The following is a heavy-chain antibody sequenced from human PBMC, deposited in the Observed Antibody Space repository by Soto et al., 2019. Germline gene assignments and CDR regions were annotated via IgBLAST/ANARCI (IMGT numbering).Heavy chain of an antibody. V-gene: IGHV5-10-1*01. CDR1: GYSFAGYW. CDR3: ARQIYDSDTGPNFQYYFDS. CDR2: IDPSDSQT. D-gene: IGHD3-22*01. J-gene: IGHJ4*02. Sequence: GESLKISCKGSGYSFAGYWITWVRQKPGKGLEWMGRIDPSDSQTYYSPSFRGHVTISVTKSISTVFLQWSSLRASDTAMYYCARQIYDSDTGPNFQYYFDSWGQGTPVTVSS.